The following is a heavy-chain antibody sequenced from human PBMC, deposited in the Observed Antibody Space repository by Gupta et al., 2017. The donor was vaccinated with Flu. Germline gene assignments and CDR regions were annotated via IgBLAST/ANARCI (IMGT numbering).Heavy chain of an antibody. D-gene: IGHD3-9*01. Sequence: PGKGLDWVSGVSRSGDSTYYIDSVEGRFFISTDSSSSTLFLQMNSLSAEDTAFYYCVKSQDYDVLVLQVYFDSWGQGALVTVSS. J-gene: IGHJ4*02. CDR3: VKSQDYDVLVLQVYFDS. CDR2: VSRSGDST. V-gene: IGHV3-23*01.